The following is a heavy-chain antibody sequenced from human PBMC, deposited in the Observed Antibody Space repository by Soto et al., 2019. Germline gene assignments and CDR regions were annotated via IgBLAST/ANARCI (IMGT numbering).Heavy chain of an antibody. D-gene: IGHD1-1*01. Sequence: ASVKVSCKASGYTFTSYAMHWVRQAPGQRLEWMGWINAGNGNTKYSQKFQGRVTITRDTSASTAYMELSSLRSEDTAVYYCAGVRSGTGRGGDYYYYGMDVWGQGTTVTVSS. CDR2: INAGNGNT. CDR1: GYTFTSYA. CDR3: AGVRSGTGRGGDYYYYGMDV. V-gene: IGHV1-3*01. J-gene: IGHJ6*02.